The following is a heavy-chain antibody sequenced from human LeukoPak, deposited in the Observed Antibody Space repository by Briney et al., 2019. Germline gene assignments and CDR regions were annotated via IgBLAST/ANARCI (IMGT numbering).Heavy chain of an antibody. J-gene: IGHJ4*02. CDR1: GGSISSYY. Sequence: SETLSLTCTVSGGSISSYYWSWIRQPPGKGLEWIGYIYYSGSTNYNPSLKSRVTISVDTSKNQFSLKLSSVTAADTAVYYCARRGSSWYNYFDYWGQGTLVTASS. CDR2: IYYSGST. D-gene: IGHD6-13*01. CDR3: ARRGSSWYNYFDY. V-gene: IGHV4-59*01.